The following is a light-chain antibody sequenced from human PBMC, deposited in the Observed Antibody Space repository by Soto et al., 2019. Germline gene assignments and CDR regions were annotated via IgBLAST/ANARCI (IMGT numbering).Light chain of an antibody. CDR1: QSISSY. CDR2: AAS. V-gene: IGKV1-39*01. CDR3: QQSYSTPMYT. Sequence: DIQMTQSPSSLSASVGDRVTITCRASQSISSYLTWYQQKPGKAPKLLIYAASSLQSGVPSWFSGSGSGTDFTLTSSRLQPEDFASYYCQQSYSTPMYTFGQGTKLEIK. J-gene: IGKJ2*01.